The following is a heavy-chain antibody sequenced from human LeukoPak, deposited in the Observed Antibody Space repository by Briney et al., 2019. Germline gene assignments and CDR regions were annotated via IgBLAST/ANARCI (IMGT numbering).Heavy chain of an antibody. CDR2: ISGSGGST. CDR1: GFTFTSYA. V-gene: IGHV3-23*01. CDR3: AKDPSVGSRVATPCH. D-gene: IGHD3-3*01. Sequence: PGGSLRLSCAASGFTFTSYAMSWVRQAPGKGLEWVSAISGSGGSTYYADSVKGRFTISRDDSKSTLFLQMNSLRAEDTAVYYCAKDPSVGSRVATPCHWGQGTLVTVSS. J-gene: IGHJ4*02.